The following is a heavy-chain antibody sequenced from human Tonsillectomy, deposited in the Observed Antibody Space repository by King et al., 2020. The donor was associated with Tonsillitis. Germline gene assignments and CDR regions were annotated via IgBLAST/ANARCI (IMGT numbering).Heavy chain of an antibody. V-gene: IGHV1-46*01. J-gene: IGHJ6*02. CDR2: IDPVGGTI. D-gene: IGHD2-15*01. CDR3: ARSTDVVAVINPRPYGMDV. CDR1: GYNFISYY. Sequence: QAQLVQSGAEVKKPGASVRISCKASGYNFISYYILWVRQAPGQRLEWMGMIDPVGGTIDYAQRFQGRLTVTRDTSTNTVYMDLRSLTSKDTGVYYCARSTDVVAVINPRPYGMDVWGQGTTVIVSS.